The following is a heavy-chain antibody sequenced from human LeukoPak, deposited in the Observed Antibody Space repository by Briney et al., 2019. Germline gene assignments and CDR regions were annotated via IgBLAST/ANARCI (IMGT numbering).Heavy chain of an antibody. J-gene: IGHJ4*02. D-gene: IGHD5-12*01. CDR2: IWYDGSNK. V-gene: IGHV3-33*01. Sequence: PGGSLRLSCAASGFTFSSYGMHWVRQAPGKGLEWVAVIWYDGSNKYYADSVKGRFTISRDNSKNTLYLQMNSLRAEDTAVYYCAREASGDIVATPYYFDYWGQGTLVTVSS. CDR1: GFTFSSYG. CDR3: AREASGDIVATPYYFDY.